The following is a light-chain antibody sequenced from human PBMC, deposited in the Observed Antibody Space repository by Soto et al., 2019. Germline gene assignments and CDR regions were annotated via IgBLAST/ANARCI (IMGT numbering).Light chain of an antibody. V-gene: IGKV3-15*01. CDR3: QQYNNWPQT. CDR1: QSASGN. Sequence: EIVLTQSPATLSVSPGERATLSCRASQSASGNLAWYQQKFGQAPRLLIYGASTRATGIPARFSGSGSGTEFTLTISSLQSEDFAVYYCQQYNNWPQTFGQGTKVDIK. CDR2: GAS. J-gene: IGKJ1*01.